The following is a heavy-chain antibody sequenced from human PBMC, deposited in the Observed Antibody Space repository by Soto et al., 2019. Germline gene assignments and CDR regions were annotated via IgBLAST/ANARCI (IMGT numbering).Heavy chain of an antibody. J-gene: IGHJ4*02. D-gene: IGHD6-19*01. V-gene: IGHV4-59*08. CDR1: GGSISSYY. CDR2: IYYSGRT. CDR3: ARLAGYEPSTGGRWLVLWYFDY. Sequence: QVQLQESGPGLVKPSETLSLTCTVSGGSISSYYWSWIRQPPGKGLEWIGYIYYSGRTNYNPSLMSRVTISVDTSRNQLVLKLSCVTAADTAVYYCARLAGYEPSTGGRWLVLWYFDYWGQGTLVTVSS.